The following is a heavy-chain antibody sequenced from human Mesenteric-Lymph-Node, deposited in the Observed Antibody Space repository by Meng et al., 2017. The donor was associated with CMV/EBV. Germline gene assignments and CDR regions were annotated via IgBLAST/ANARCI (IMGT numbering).Heavy chain of an antibody. D-gene: IGHD3-3*01. J-gene: IGHJ3*02. CDR3: ARDLHTYYDFWSGYLSAFDI. V-gene: IGHV1-69*10. Sequence: SVKVSCKASGGTFSSYAISWVRQAPGQGLEWMGGIIPILGIANYAQKFQGRVTITADKSTSTAYMELSSLRSEDTAVYYCARDLHTYYDFWSGYLSAFDIWGQGTMVTVSS. CDR1: GGTFSSYA. CDR2: IIPILGIA.